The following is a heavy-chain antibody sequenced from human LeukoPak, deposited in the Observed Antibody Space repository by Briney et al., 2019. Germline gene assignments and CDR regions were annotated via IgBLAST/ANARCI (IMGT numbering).Heavy chain of an antibody. CDR1: GFTFSSYW. D-gene: IGHD3-16*01. CDR3: ARVTWTTAFDI. CDR2: MKQDGSEK. V-gene: IGHV3-7*04. Sequence: GGSLRLSCAASGFTFSSYWMSWVRQAPGKGLEWVAIMKQDGSEKYYVDSVKGRFTISRDNAKNSLYLQMNSLRAEDTAVYHCARVTWTTAFDIWGQGTMVTVSS. J-gene: IGHJ3*02.